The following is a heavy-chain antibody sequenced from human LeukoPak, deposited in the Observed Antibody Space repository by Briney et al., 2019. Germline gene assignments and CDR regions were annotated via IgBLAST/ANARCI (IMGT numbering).Heavy chain of an antibody. J-gene: IGHJ5*02. CDR1: GFTFSSYW. V-gene: IGHV3-7*03. CDR3: ARDHPFYGSGSYYNP. D-gene: IGHD3-10*01. CDR2: IKQDGSEK. Sequence: PGGSLRLSCAASGFTFSSYWMSWVRQAPGKGLEWVANIKQDGSEKYYVDSVKGRFTISRDNAKNSLYLQMNSLRAEDTAVYYCARDHPFYGSGSYYNPWGQGTLVTVSS.